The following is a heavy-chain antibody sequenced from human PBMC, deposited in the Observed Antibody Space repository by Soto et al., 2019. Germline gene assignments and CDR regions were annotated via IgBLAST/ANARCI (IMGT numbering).Heavy chain of an antibody. V-gene: IGHV1-69*13. J-gene: IGHJ3*02. CDR2: IIPIFGTA. CDR3: ARVGDCSSTSCYARGAFDI. D-gene: IGHD2-2*01. CDR1: GCTFSSYA. Sequence: SVKVSCKASGCTFSSYAISWVRQAPGQGLEWMGGIIPIFGTANYAQKFQGRVTITADESTSTAYMELSSLRSEDTAVYYCARVGDCSSTSCYARGAFDIWGQGTMVAVSS.